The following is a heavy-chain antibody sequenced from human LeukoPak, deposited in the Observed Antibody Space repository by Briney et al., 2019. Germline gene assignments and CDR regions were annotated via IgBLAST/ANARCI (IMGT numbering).Heavy chain of an antibody. CDR3: ARIHRYCSGGACYVLDN. CDR2: MYHSGST. J-gene: IGHJ4*02. CDR1: GGSISSGGYS. D-gene: IGHD2-15*01. V-gene: IGHV4-30-2*01. Sequence: PSQTLSLTCAVSGGSISSGGYSWSWIRQPPGKGLEWIGYMYHSGSTYYNPSLKSRVTISVDRSKNQFSLKLSSVTAADTAVYYCARIHRYCSGGACYVLDNWGQGTLVAVSS.